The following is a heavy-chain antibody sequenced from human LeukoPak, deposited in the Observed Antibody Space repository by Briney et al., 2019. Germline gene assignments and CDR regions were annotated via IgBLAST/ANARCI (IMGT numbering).Heavy chain of an antibody. CDR1: GYSFTTYW. J-gene: IGHJ5*02. CDR3: ARQTSGGWFDP. D-gene: IGHD3-16*01. V-gene: IGHV5-51*01. Sequence: GESLKISCKTSGYSFTTYWIIWVRQMPGKGLEWMGIIYPGDSDTRYSPSFQGQVTISADKSITTAYLQWSSLKASDTAMYYCARQTSGGWFDPWGQGTLVTVSS. CDR2: IYPGDSDT.